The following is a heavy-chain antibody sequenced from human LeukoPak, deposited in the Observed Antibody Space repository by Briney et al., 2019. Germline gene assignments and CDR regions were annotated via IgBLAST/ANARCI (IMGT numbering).Heavy chain of an antibody. CDR1: GFTFSSYS. J-gene: IGHJ3*02. CDR3: ARGFDAFDI. CDR2: ITSSGNYI. Sequence: PGGSLRLSCAGSGFTFSSYSMNWVRQAPEKGLEWVSSITSSGNYISYADSVKGRFTISRDNAKNSLYLQMNSLRAEDTAVYYCARGFDAFDIWGQGTMVTVSS. D-gene: IGHD3-10*01. V-gene: IGHV3-21*01.